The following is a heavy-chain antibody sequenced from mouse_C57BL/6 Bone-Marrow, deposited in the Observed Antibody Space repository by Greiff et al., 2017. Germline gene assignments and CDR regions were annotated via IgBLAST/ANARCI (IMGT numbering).Heavy chain of an antibody. CDR2: IWSGGST. D-gene: IGHD2-5*01. CDR3: ARECGSNYDAMDY. CDR1: GFSLTSYG. J-gene: IGHJ4*01. Sequence: VKLVESGPGLVQPSQSLSITCTVSGFSLTSYGVHWVRQSPGKGLEWLGVIWSGGSTDYNAAFISRLSISKDNSKSQVFFKMNSLQADDAAIYYCARECGSNYDAMDYWGQGTSVTVSS. V-gene: IGHV2-2*01.